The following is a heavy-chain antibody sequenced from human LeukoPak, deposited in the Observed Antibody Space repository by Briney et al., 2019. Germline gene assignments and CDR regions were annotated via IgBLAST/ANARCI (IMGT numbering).Heavy chain of an antibody. V-gene: IGHV4-59*01. CDR3: ARGYSGYAPGLRPRYFDY. Sequence: SETLSLTCTVTGGSISSYYWSWIRQPPGKGLECIGYIYYSGSTNYNPSLKSRVTISVDTSKDQFSLKLSSVTAADTAVYYCARGYSGYAPGLRPRYFDYSGQGTLVTVSS. CDR1: GGSISSYY. J-gene: IGHJ4*02. CDR2: IYYSGST. D-gene: IGHD5-12*01.